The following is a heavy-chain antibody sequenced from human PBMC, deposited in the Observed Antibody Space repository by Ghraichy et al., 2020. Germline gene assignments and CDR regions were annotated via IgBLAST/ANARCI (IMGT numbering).Heavy chain of an antibody. V-gene: IGHV3-21*01. J-gene: IGHJ2*01. CDR2: ISSSSSYI. D-gene: IGHD3-3*01. Sequence: GGSLRLSCAASGFTVSSNYMSRVRQAPGKGLEWVSSISSSSSYIYYADSVKGRFTISRDNAKNSLYLQMNSLRAEDTAVYYCARGYDFWSLLWGRGTLVTVSS. CDR3: ARGYDFWSLL. CDR1: GFTVSSNY.